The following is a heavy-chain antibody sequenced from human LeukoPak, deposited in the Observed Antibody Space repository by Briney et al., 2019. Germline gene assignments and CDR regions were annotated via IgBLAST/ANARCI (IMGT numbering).Heavy chain of an antibody. D-gene: IGHD2-8*02. V-gene: IGHV3-30-3*01. CDR2: ISYDGSNK. CDR1: GFTFDDYT. J-gene: IGHJ4*02. Sequence: GGSLRLSCAASGFTFDDYTMHWVRQAPGKGLEWVAVISYDGSNKYYADSVKGRFTISRDNSKNTLYLQMNSLRAEDTAVYYCARALRSGPPPADYWGQGTLVTVSS. CDR3: ARALRSGPPPADY.